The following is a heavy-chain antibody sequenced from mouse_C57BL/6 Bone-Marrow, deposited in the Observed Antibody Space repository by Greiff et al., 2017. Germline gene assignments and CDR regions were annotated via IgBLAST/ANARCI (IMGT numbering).Heavy chain of an antibody. D-gene: IGHD2-4*01. CDR2: ISNLAYSI. CDR1: GFTFSDYG. J-gene: IGHJ3*01. Sequence: EVQLVESGGGLVQPGGSLKLSCAASGFTFSDYGMAWVRQAPRTGPEWVAFISNLAYSIYYADTVTGRFTISRENAKKTLYLEMSSLRSEETAMYYCARLFMITTRRTFAYWGQGTLVTVSA. V-gene: IGHV5-15*01. CDR3: ARLFMITTRRTFAY.